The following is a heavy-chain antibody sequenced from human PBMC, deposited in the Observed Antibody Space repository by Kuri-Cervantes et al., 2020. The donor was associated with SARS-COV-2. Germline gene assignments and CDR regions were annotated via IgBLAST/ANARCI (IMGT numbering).Heavy chain of an antibody. Sequence: ASVKVSCKASGYTFDNYAITWVRQAPGQGLEWLGWISVHSGNTKYSQNVQGGVTMTTDSSTNTAYMELRSLRSDDTAMYYCARVGSPGRNYDMRDAFDFWGQGTMVTVSS. CDR2: ISVHSGNT. D-gene: IGHD3-22*01. CDR1: GYTFDNYA. CDR3: ARVGSPGRNYDMRDAFDF. J-gene: IGHJ3*01. V-gene: IGHV1-18*01.